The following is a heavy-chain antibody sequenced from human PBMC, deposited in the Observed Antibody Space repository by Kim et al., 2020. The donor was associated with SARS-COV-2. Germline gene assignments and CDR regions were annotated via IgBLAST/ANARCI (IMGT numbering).Heavy chain of an antibody. CDR3: AKAYGSGSYSFDY. J-gene: IGHJ4*02. Sequence: YADSVKGRFTISRDNSKNTLYLQMNSLRAEDTAVYYCAKAYGSGSYSFDYWGQGTLVTVSS. D-gene: IGHD3-10*01. V-gene: IGHV3-23*01.